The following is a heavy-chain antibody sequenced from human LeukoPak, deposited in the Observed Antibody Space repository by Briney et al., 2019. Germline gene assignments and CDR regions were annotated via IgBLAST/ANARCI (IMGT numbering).Heavy chain of an antibody. Sequence: PGGSLRLSCAASGFTVSNENINWVRQAPGKGLEWVANIKQDGSEKYYVDSVKGRFTISRDNAKNSLYLQMNSLRAEDTAVYYCARDPGYFDWLFTFDYWGQGTLVTVSS. CDR3: ARDPGYFDWLFTFDY. CDR2: IKQDGSEK. D-gene: IGHD3-9*01. V-gene: IGHV3-7*01. J-gene: IGHJ4*02. CDR1: GFTVSNEN.